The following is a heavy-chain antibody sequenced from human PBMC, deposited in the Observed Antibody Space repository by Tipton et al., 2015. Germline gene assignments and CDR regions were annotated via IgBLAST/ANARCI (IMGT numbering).Heavy chain of an antibody. CDR2: LYYNDNI. CDR3: ARDLEHGMDV. CDR1: GASISRGSV. V-gene: IGHV4-39*07. D-gene: IGHD3-3*01. Sequence: TLSLTCTVSGASISRGSVWGWIRQPPGKGLEWIVSLYYNDNIYYNPSLKSRVTISVDSSKNQFSLKLTSVTAADTAVYYCARDLEHGMDVWGQGTTVTVSS. J-gene: IGHJ6*02.